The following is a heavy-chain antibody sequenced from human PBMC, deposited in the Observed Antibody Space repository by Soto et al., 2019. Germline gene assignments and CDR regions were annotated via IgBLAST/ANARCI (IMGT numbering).Heavy chain of an antibody. V-gene: IGHV4-39*07. CDR3: ARGRPDSPTWALDY. D-gene: IGHD3-16*01. CDR2: IYYSGST. CDR1: GGSISSSSYY. J-gene: IGHJ4*02. Sequence: PSETLSLTCTVSGGSISSSSYYWGWIRQPPGKGLEWIGSIYYSGSTYYNPSLKSRVTISVDTSKDQFSLKLSSVTAADTSVYYCARGRPDSPTWALDYWGQGTLVTVSS.